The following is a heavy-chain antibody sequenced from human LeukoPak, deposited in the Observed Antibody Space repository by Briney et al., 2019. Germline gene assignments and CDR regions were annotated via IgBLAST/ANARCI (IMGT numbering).Heavy chain of an antibody. CDR1: GGSFSGYY. J-gene: IGHJ4*02. CDR2: INHSGST. CDR3: ARDYSSSYQFVY. D-gene: IGHD6-6*01. V-gene: IGHV4-34*01. Sequence: SETLSLTCAVYGGSFSGYYWSWIRQPPGKGLEWVGEINHSGSTNYNPSLKCRVTISVDTSKTQFSLKLSSVTAADTAVYYCARDYSSSYQFVYWGQGTLVTVSS.